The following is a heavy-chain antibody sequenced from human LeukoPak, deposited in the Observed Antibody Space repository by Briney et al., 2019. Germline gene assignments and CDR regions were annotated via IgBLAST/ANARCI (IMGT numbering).Heavy chain of an antibody. CDR2: MWFDGSQK. CDR3: ARDITGDPPPYYFDY. D-gene: IGHD7-27*01. J-gene: IGHJ4*02. CDR1: GFTFSNYG. Sequence: GGSLRLSCAASGFTFSNYGLHWVRQAPGKGLEWLAVMWFDGSQKYYADSVKGRFTIPRDNSKSMLYLQMNSLRAEDTAVYYCARDITGDPPPYYFDYWGQGSLVTVSS. V-gene: IGHV3-33*01.